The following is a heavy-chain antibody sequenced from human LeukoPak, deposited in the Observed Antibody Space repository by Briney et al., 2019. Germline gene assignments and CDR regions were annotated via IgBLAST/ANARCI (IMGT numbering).Heavy chain of an antibody. Sequence: GGSLRLSCAASGFTFSSYGMHWVRPAPGKGLEGVAFIRYDGSNKYYVDSVKGRFTISRDNSKNTLYLQMNSLRAEDTAVYYCATGSSSDWYGRLDYWGQGTLVTVSS. CDR1: GFTFSSYG. CDR2: IRYDGSNK. V-gene: IGHV3-30*02. D-gene: IGHD6-19*01. CDR3: ATGSSSDWYGRLDY. J-gene: IGHJ4*02.